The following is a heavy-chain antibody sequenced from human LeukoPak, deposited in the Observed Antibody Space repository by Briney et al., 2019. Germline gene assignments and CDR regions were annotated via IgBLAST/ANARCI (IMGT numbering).Heavy chain of an antibody. Sequence: SETLSLTCAVYGGSFSGCYWSWIRQPPGKGLEWIGEINHSGSTNYNPSLKSRVTISVDTSKNQFSLKLSSVTAADTAVYYCARVGFGYSSSWSGYWGQGTLVTVSS. J-gene: IGHJ4*02. V-gene: IGHV4-34*01. CDR2: INHSGST. CDR1: GGSFSGCY. CDR3: ARVGFGYSSSWSGY. D-gene: IGHD6-13*01.